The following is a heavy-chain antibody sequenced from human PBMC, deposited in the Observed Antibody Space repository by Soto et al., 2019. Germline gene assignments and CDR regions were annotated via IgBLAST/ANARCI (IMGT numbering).Heavy chain of an antibody. CDR1: GFTFTDHY. D-gene: IGHD3-10*01. CDR2: INSGGSNI. CDR3: ARDMRGAN. V-gene: IGHV3-11*01. J-gene: IGHJ4*02. Sequence: QVQLVESGGGLVKPGGSLRLSCTASGFTFTDHYMTWIRQAPGKGLEWVSYINSGGSNIYYADSVRGRFNISRDNAKNSVYLQISSLRAEDTAIYYCARDMRGANWGQGTLVIVSS.